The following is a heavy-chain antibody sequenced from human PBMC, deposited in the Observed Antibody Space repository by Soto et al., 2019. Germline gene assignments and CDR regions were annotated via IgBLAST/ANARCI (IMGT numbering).Heavy chain of an antibody. J-gene: IGHJ5*02. CDR1: GDSVCSNSAA. CDR3: ARGRIAAAAKQNWFDP. V-gene: IGHV6-1*01. CDR2: TYYRSKWYN. Sequence: SQTLSLTCAISGDSVCSNSAAWNWIRQSPSRGLEWLGRTYYRSKWYNDYAVSVKSRITINPDTSKNQFSLQLNSVTPEDTAVYYCARGRIAAAAKQNWFDPWGQGTLVTVS. D-gene: IGHD6-13*01.